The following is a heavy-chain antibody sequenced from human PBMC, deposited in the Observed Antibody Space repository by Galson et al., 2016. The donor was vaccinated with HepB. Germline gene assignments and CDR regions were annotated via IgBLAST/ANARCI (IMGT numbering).Heavy chain of an antibody. CDR3: ARHMGLSVATTPFDY. CDR1: GGSISSSSYY. CDR2: IYYSGST. J-gene: IGHJ4*02. D-gene: IGHD5-12*01. V-gene: IGHV4-39*01. Sequence: ETLSLTCTVSGGSISSSSYYWGWIRQPPGKGLEWIGSIYYSGSTYYNPSLKSRVTMSADTSKNQFSLKLSSVTAADTALYYCARHMGLSVATTPFDYWGQGTLVTVSS.